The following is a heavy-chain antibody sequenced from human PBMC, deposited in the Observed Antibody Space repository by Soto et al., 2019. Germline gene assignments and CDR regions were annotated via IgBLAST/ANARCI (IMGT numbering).Heavy chain of an antibody. CDR3: ATVFEEWELLPFDY. CDR1: GFTFSSYG. D-gene: IGHD1-26*01. Sequence: QVQLVESGGGVVQPGRSLRLSCAASGFTFSSYGMHWVRQAPGKGLEWVAVISYDGSNKYYADSVKGRFTISRDNSKNTLYLQMNSLRAEDTAVYYCATVFEEWELLPFDYWGQGTLVTVSS. CDR2: ISYDGSNK. J-gene: IGHJ4*02. V-gene: IGHV3-30*03.